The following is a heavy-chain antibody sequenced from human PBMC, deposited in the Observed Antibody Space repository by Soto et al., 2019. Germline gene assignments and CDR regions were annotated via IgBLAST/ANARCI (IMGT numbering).Heavy chain of an antibody. CDR1: GGTFRTAA. CDR3: ARDNDRPQLGGNYYYILDV. Sequence: QVQLEQSGAEVKKPESSVKVSCKASGGTFRTAAVSWVRQAPGQGLEWMGGIMPVFRTPDYAQKFHGRVTITADESTSTAYMELSGLRSDDTAVYYCARDNDRPQLGGNYYYILDVWGQGTTITVSS. V-gene: IGHV1-69*12. D-gene: IGHD2-8*01. CDR2: IMPVFRTP. J-gene: IGHJ6*02.